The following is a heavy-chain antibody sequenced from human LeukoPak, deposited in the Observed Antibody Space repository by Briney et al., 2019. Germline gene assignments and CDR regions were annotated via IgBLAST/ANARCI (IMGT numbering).Heavy chain of an antibody. CDR1: GFTFSSYS. V-gene: IGHV3-21*01. J-gene: IGHJ4*02. Sequence: GGSLRHSCAASGFTFSSYSMNWVRQAPGKGLEGVSSISSSSSYIYYADSVNVRFTIANDNAKNSLYLQMTGLRAEDTAVYYCARAGGDLTCFDYWGQGTLVTVSS. CDR3: ARAGGDLTCFDY. D-gene: IGHD2-21*02. CDR2: ISSSSSYI.